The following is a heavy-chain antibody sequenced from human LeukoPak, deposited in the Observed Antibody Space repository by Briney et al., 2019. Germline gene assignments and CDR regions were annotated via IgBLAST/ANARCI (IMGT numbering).Heavy chain of an antibody. CDR3: ANDSPGDAFDI. V-gene: IGHV3-23*01. Sequence: SLTHSRGPSWVPFSIFVMSDPPQARGKALEGGSTISGSGDNPYYAPSVKGRFTISRENSKNTLYLQMNSLRAEDTAVYYCANDSPGDAFDIWGQGAMVTVSS. CDR2: ISGSGDNP. CDR1: WVPFSIFV. J-gene: IGHJ3*02. D-gene: IGHD7-27*01.